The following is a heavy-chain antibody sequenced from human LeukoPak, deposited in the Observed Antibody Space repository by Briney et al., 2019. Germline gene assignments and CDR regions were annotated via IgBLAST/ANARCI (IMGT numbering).Heavy chain of an antibody. Sequence: GGSLRLSCAASGFTFNDYAMHWVRQAPGKGLEWVSGITWNGGTIDYADSVKGRFTISRDNAKNSLYLQMNSLRAEDTALYYCATRYASGPIADYWGQGTLVTVSS. V-gene: IGHV3-9*01. CDR1: GFTFNDYA. J-gene: IGHJ4*02. D-gene: IGHD3-10*01. CDR3: ATRYASGPIADY. CDR2: ITWNGGTI.